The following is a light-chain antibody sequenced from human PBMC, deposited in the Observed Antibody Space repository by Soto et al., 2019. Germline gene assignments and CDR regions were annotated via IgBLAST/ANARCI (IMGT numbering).Light chain of an antibody. V-gene: IGKV1-5*01. CDR1: QSIGTW. CDR2: DAS. Sequence: IQMTQSPSTLSASVGDRVTVTCRASQSIGTWLAWYQQKPGKAPNLLIYDASSLESGVPSRFSGGGSGTEFTLTVSSLQADDFATYYCQQYESSSYTFGQGTRLEIK. CDR3: QQYESSSYT. J-gene: IGKJ5*01.